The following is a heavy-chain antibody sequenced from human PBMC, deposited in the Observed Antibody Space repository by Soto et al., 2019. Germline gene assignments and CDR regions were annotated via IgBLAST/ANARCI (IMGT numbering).Heavy chain of an antibody. V-gene: IGHV4-59*01. CDR1: GVSISSYY. CDR3: ARGRGGYFDL. J-gene: IGHJ2*01. Sequence: QVQLQESGPGLVKPSETLSLTCTVSGVSISSYYWSWIRQPPGKGLGWIGYIYYSGSTNYNPSLKSRVTISVDTSKNQFSLKLSSVTAADTAVYYCARGRGGYFDLWGRGTLVTVSS. CDR2: IYYSGST.